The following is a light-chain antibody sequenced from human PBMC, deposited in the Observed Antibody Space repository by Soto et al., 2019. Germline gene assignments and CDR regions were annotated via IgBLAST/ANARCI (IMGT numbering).Light chain of an antibody. CDR3: QQSSDWPPIT. Sequence: EIVMTQSPATLSVSPGERATLSCRASQSVSSNLAWYQQKPGQAPRPLIYGASTRATGVPARFSGSGSGTEFTLTINSPQSEDFAVYYCQQSSDWPPITFGQGTRLEIK. CDR1: QSVSSN. CDR2: GAS. V-gene: IGKV3-15*01. J-gene: IGKJ5*01.